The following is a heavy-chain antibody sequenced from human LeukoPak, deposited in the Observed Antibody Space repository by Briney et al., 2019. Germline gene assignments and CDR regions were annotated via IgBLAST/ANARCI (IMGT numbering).Heavy chain of an antibody. CDR1: GFTFDDYA. Sequence: GGSLRLSCAASGFTFDDYAMHWVRQAPGKGLEWVSGISWNSGSIGYADSVKGRFTISRDNAKNSLYLQMNSLRAEDTALYYCVKGPFSSGWYGYFQHWGQGTLVTVSS. V-gene: IGHV3-9*01. D-gene: IGHD6-19*01. CDR3: VKGPFSSGWYGYFQH. CDR2: ISWNSGSI. J-gene: IGHJ1*01.